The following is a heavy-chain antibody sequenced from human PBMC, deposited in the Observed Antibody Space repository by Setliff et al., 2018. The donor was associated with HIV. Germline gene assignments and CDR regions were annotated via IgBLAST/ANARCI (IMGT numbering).Heavy chain of an antibody. V-gene: IGHV4-61*02. Sequence: PSETLSLTCTVSGGSISSGSYYWSWIRQPAGKGLEWIGRIYTSGSTNYNPSLKSPVTISVDTSKNQFSLKLSSVTAADTAVYYCARDREDDGDYVAFDIWGQGTMVTV. J-gene: IGHJ3*02. CDR1: GGSISSGSYY. CDR2: IYTSGST. CDR3: ARDREDDGDYVAFDI. D-gene: IGHD4-17*01.